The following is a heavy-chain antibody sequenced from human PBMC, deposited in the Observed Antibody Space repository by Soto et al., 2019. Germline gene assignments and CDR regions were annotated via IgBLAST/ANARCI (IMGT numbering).Heavy chain of an antibody. CDR2: IWYDGSNK. CDR3: ARDRVRHFRGQQLAYYYGMDV. V-gene: IGHV3-33*01. CDR1: GFTFSSYG. Sequence: QVQLVESGGGVVQPGRSLRLSCAASGFTFSSYGMHWVRQAPGKGLEWVAVIWYDGSNKYYADSVKGRFTISRDNSKNTLYLQMNSLRAEDTAVDYCARDRVRHFRGQQLAYYYGMDVWGQGTTVTVSS. D-gene: IGHD6-13*01. J-gene: IGHJ6*02.